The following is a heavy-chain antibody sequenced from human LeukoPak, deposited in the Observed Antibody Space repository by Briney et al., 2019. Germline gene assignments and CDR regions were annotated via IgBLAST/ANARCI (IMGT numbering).Heavy chain of an antibody. V-gene: IGHV3-23*01. Sequence: GGSLRLSCAASGFTFSSYAMSWVRQAPGKGLEWVSAISGSGGSTYYADSVKGRFTYSRDNSKNTLYLQMNSLRAEDTAVYYCAKALGLYSSASESDYWGQGTLVTVSS. CDR2: ISGSGGST. D-gene: IGHD6-19*01. J-gene: IGHJ4*02. CDR1: GFTFSSYA. CDR3: AKALGLYSSASESDY.